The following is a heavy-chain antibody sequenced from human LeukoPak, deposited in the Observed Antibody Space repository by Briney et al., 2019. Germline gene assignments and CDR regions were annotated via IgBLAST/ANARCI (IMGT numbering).Heavy chain of an antibody. J-gene: IGHJ2*01. D-gene: IGHD4-17*01. CDR2: VFYSGTT. CDR3: ARLARSTRDYSWHFDL. V-gene: IGHV4-39*01. CDR1: GSSVSSNNYY. Sequence: ASETLSLTCTVSGSSVSSNNYYWTWLRQPPGMGLQWIGTVFYSGTTYYNPSLKSRATTSVDTSKNQFSLKLSSVTVADMAVYYCARLARSTRDYSWHFDLWGRGTLVTVSS.